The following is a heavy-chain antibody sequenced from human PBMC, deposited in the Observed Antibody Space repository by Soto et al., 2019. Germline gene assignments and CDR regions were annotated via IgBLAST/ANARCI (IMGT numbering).Heavy chain of an antibody. CDR2: IYPGDSDT. J-gene: IGHJ6*02. V-gene: IGHV5-51*01. CDR1: GYSFTGYW. Sequence: GESLKISCKGSGYSFTGYWIGWVRQMPGKGLEWMGIIYPGDSDTRYSPSFQGQVTISADKSISTAYLQWSSLKASDTAMYYCARLDCSGGSCYSYYYYGMDVWGQGTTVTVSS. CDR3: ARLDCSGGSCYSYYYYGMDV. D-gene: IGHD2-15*01.